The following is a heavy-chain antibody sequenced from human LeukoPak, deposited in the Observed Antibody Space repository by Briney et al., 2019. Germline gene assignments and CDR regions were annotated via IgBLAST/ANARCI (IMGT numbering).Heavy chain of an antibody. D-gene: IGHD6-13*01. V-gene: IGHV3-23*01. CDR3: AKCAIISSLGYYYYCIDV. Sequence: PGGSLRLSCAASGFTFSSYAMSGGRKARGKGVGWGSAISGSGGRRYYADSVKGRFTISRDNSKNTVYLQMNTLRAEDTAVYYCAKCAIISSLGYYYYCIDVWGQGTTVTVSS. CDR2: ISGSGGRR. CDR1: GFTFSSYA. J-gene: IGHJ6*02.